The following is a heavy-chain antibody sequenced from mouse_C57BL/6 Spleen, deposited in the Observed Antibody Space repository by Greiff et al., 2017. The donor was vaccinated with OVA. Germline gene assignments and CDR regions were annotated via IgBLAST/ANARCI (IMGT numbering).Heavy chain of an antibody. CDR2: IRSKSNNYAT. J-gene: IGHJ4*01. V-gene: IGHV10-1*01. CDR3: VRQEGFGAMDY. Sequence: DVKLVESGGGLVQPKGSLKLSCAASGFSFNTYAMNWVRQAPGKGLEWVARIRSKSNNYATYYADSVKDRFTISRDDSERMLYLQMNNLKTEDTAMYYCVRQEGFGAMDYWGQGTSVTVSS. CDR1: GFSFNTYA.